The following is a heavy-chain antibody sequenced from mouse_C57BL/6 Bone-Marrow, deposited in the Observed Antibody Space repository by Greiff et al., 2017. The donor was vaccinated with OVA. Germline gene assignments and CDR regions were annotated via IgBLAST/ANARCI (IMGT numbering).Heavy chain of an antibody. Sequence: QVQLQQSGAELVKPGASVKLSCKASGYTFTEYTIHWVKQRSGQGLEWIGWFYPGSGSIKYNEKFKDKATLTADKSSSTVYMELSRLTSEDSAVYFCARHEEYYYGSSQPYYAMDYWGQGTSVTVSS. J-gene: IGHJ4*01. D-gene: IGHD1-1*01. CDR1: GYTFTEYT. V-gene: IGHV1-62-2*01. CDR2: FYPGSGSI. CDR3: ARHEEYYYGSSQPYYAMDY.